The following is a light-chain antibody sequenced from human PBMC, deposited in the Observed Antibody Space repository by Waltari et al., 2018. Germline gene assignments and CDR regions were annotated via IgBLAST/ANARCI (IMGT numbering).Light chain of an antibody. CDR2: AES. Sequence: DSQMTQSPSTLSASVGDRVTIICRASQDVSVWLAWYQLKPGQAPKLLSYAESSLQSGVPSRFSGSGSGTEFTLTISSLQPDDFATYYCQQYNSFWTFGQGTKVEIK. V-gene: IGKV1-5*02. CDR3: QQYNSFWT. CDR1: QDVSVW. J-gene: IGKJ1*01.